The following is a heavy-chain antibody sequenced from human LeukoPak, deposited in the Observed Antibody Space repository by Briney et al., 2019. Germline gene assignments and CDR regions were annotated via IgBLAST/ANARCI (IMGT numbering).Heavy chain of an antibody. CDR3: ARANSPILTGYEDWFDP. Sequence: SETLSLTCTVSGGSISSSSYYWGWIRQPPGKGLEWIGSIYYSGSTYYNPSLKSRVTISVDTSKNQFSLKLSSVTAADTAVYYCARANSPILTGYEDWFDPWGQGTLVTVSS. CDR2: IYYSGST. J-gene: IGHJ5*02. V-gene: IGHV4-39*07. CDR1: GGSISSSSYY. D-gene: IGHD3-9*01.